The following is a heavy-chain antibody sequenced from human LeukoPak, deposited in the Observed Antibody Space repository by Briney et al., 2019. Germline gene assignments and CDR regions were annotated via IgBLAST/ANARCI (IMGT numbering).Heavy chain of an antibody. CDR1: GDSVSSNSAA. CDR2: TYYRSKWYN. D-gene: IGHD2-15*01. CDR3: ARVLEGCSGGSCYSGEYYFDY. J-gene: IGHJ4*02. V-gene: IGHV6-1*01. Sequence: SQTLSLTCAISGDSVSSNSAAWNWIRQSPSRGLEWLGRTYYRSKWYNDYAVSVKSRITINPDTSKNQFSLQLNSVTPEDTAVYYCARVLEGCSGGSCYSGEYYFDYWGQGTLVTLSS.